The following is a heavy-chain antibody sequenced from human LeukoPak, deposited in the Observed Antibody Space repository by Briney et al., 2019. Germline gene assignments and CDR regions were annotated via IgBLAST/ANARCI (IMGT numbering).Heavy chain of an antibody. Sequence: PSETLSLTCTVSGGSITSTTYHWGWIRQSPGKGLEWIGSIHYSGSTNYNPSLKSRVTISVDTSKNQFSLKLSSVTAADTAVYYCARHAYYYGSGYVQIDYWGQGTLVTVSS. J-gene: IGHJ4*02. CDR1: GGSITSTTYH. V-gene: IGHV4-39*01. D-gene: IGHD3-10*01. CDR2: IHYSGST. CDR3: ARHAYYYGSGYVQIDY.